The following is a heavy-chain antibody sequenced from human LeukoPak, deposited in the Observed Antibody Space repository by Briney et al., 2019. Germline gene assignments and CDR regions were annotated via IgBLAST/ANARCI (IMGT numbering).Heavy chain of an antibody. Sequence: SGALSLTCTVSGGPISSYYWSWIRQPPGKGLEWIGYIYYSGSTNYNPSLKGRVTIAVDTSKNQFSLKLSSVTAADTAVYYCARHLRGSSWIDYWGQGTLVTVSS. CDR2: IYYSGST. V-gene: IGHV4-59*08. CDR3: ARHLRGSSWIDY. J-gene: IGHJ4*02. D-gene: IGHD6-13*01. CDR1: GGPISSYY.